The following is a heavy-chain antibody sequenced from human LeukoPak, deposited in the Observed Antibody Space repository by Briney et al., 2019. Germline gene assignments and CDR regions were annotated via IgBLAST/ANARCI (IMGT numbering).Heavy chain of an antibody. V-gene: IGHV3-23*01. CDR2: TSSNGEVK. CDR1: GFILENHA. Sequence: GGSLRLSCVTSGFILENHAMSWIRQAPGKGLEWVSGTSSNGEVKYYADSVKGRFTISRDNSKNTLFLQMDTLRVDDTAVYYCAKARSLGVTAAINYWGQGTLVTVSS. D-gene: IGHD2-2*02. CDR3: AKARSLGVTAAINY. J-gene: IGHJ4*02.